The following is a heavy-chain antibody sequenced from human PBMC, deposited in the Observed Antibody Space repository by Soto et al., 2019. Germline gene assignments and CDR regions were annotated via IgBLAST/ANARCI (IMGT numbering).Heavy chain of an antibody. Sequence: PSETLSLTCTVSGGSISSGGYYWSWIRQHPGKGLEWIGYIYYSGSTYYNPSLKSRVTISVDTSKNQFSLKLSSVTAADTAVYYCARGDYVSNWFDPWGQGTLVTVS. CDR1: GGSISSGGYY. CDR2: IYYSGST. CDR3: ARGDYVSNWFDP. J-gene: IGHJ5*02. V-gene: IGHV4-31*03. D-gene: IGHD3-16*01.